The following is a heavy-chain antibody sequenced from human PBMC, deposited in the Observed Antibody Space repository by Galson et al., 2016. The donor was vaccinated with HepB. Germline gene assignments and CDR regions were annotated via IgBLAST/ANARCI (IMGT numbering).Heavy chain of an antibody. CDR2: ISVDTGHT. CDR1: GYTFTSYG. CDR3: VRYGSSHFMAF. V-gene: IGHV1-18*04. J-gene: IGHJ4*02. Sequence: SVKVSCKASGYTFTSYGITWVRQAPGQGLEWMGWISVDTGHTGYGQKVQGRVTLTTGTSTSTAYMELTSLRPDDTAMYYCVRYGSSHFMAFWGQGTLITVSS. D-gene: IGHD3-10*01.